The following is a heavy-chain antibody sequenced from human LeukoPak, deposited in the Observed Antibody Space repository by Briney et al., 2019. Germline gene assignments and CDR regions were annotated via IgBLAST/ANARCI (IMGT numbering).Heavy chain of an antibody. D-gene: IGHD2-2*01. V-gene: IGHV1-69*13. CDR3: ARDLCSSTSCYEGFDP. CDR1: GGTFSSYA. Sequence: ASVKVSCKASGGTFSSYAISWVRQAPGQGLEWMGGIIPIFGTANYAQKFQGRVTITADESTSTAYMELSSLRSEDTAVYYCARDLCSSTSCYEGFDPWGQGTLLTVSS. J-gene: IGHJ5*02. CDR2: IIPIFGTA.